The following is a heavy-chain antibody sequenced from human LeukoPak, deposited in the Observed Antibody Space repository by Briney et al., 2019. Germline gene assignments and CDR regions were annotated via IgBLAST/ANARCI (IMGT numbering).Heavy chain of an antibody. V-gene: IGHV7-4-1*02. CDR1: GYTFTSYA. CDR2: INTNTGNP. CDR3: ARDYPSITMVRGVIGYYGMDV. J-gene: IGHJ6*02. Sequence: ASVKVSCKASGYTFTSYAMNWVRQAPGQGLEWMGWINTNTGNPTYAQGFTGRFVFSLDTSVSTAYLQISSLKAEDTAVYYCARDYPSITMVRGVIGYYGMDVWGQGTTVTVSS. D-gene: IGHD3-10*01.